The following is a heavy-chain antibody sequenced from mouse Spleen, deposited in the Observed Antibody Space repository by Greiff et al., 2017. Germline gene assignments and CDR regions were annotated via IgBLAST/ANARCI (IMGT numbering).Heavy chain of an antibody. V-gene: IGHV1-22*01. D-gene: IGHD4-1*02. J-gene: IGHJ2*01. CDR2: INPNNGGT. CDR3: ARFSTGTLGFDY. Sequence: VQLQQSGPELVKPGASVKMSCKASGYTFTDYNMHWVKQSHGKSLEWIGYINPNNGGTSYNQKFKGKATLTVNKSSSTAYMELRSLTSEDSAVYYCARFSTGTLGFDYWGQGTTLTVSS. CDR1: GYTFTDYN.